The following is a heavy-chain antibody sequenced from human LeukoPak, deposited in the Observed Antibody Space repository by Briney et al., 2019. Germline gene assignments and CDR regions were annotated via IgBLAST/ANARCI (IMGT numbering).Heavy chain of an antibody. J-gene: IGHJ4*02. CDR2: ISSSGSTI. CDR1: GFTFSSYE. Sequence: GGSLRLSCAASGFTFSSYEMNWVRQAPGKGLEWVSYISSSGSTIYYADSVKGRFTISRDNAKNSRYLQMNSLRAEYTAVYYCPRDSDRNWGSIDYWGQGTLVTVSS. V-gene: IGHV3-48*03. CDR3: PRDSDRNWGSIDY. D-gene: IGHD7-27*01.